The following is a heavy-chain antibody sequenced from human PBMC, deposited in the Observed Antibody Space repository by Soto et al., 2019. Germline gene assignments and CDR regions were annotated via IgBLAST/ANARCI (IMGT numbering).Heavy chain of an antibody. D-gene: IGHD4-17*01. Sequence: GGSLRLSCAASGFTFSSYWMSWVRQAPGKGLEWVANIKQDGSEKYYVDSVKGRFTISRDNAKNSLYLQMNSLRAEDTAVYYCARDQGKITYGDYPNDAFDIWGQGTMVTVSS. CDR1: GFTFSSYW. CDR3: ARDQGKITYGDYPNDAFDI. V-gene: IGHV3-7*01. CDR2: IKQDGSEK. J-gene: IGHJ3*02.